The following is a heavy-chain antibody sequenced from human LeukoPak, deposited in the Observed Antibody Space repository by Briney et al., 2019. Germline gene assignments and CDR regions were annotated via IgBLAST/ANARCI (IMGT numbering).Heavy chain of an antibody. CDR2: IYYSGST. CDR3: ARHEYASNPDY. CDR1: GGSISSRSHY. V-gene: IGHV4-39*01. J-gene: IGHJ4*02. D-gene: IGHD2-2*01. Sequence: SETLSLTCTVSGGSISSRSHYWGWIRQPPGKGLEWIANIYYSGSTYYNPPLQSRVTISVDTSKNQFSLKLSSVTAADTAVYYCARHEYASNPDYWGQGTLVTVSS.